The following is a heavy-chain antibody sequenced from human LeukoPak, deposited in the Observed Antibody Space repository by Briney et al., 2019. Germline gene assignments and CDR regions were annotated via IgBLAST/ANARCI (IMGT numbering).Heavy chain of an antibody. CDR2: ISSSSSYI. J-gene: IGHJ6*02. D-gene: IGHD3-9*01. Sequence: GGSLRLSCAASGFTFGYHSMNWVRQAPGKGLEWVSSISSSSSYIYYADSVKGRFTISRDNAKNSLYLQMNSLRVEDTAVYYCARDESDYDVLTGSMEYYYYGMDVWGQGTTVTVSS. CDR3: ARDESDYDVLTGSMEYYYYGMDV. V-gene: IGHV3-21*01. CDR1: GFTFGYHS.